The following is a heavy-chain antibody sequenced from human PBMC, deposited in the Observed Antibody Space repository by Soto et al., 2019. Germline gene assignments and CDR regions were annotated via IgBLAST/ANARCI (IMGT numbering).Heavy chain of an antibody. V-gene: IGHV1-69*13. CDR2: IIPIFGIA. CDR1: GGTFSRYS. J-gene: IGHJ3*02. D-gene: IGHD3-10*01. Sequence: GASVKVSCKASGGTFSRYSITWVRQAPGHGLEWIGRIIPIFGIASYAQKFQGRVTITADESTSTAYMELSSLRFEDTAVYYCAREVRGGAFDIWGQGTMVTVSS. CDR3: AREVRGGAFDI.